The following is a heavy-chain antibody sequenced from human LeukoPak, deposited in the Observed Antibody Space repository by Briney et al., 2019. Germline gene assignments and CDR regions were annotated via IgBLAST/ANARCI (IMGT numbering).Heavy chain of an antibody. Sequence: ASVKVSCKASGYTFTGYYIHWVRQAPGQGLEWMGWINPNSGGTNYAQNFQGRVTMTRDTSISTAYMELSRLRSDDTALYYCARTASCGTNCYSYFDYWGQGTLVTVSS. CDR2: INPNSGGT. D-gene: IGHD2-21*01. CDR1: GYTFTGYY. J-gene: IGHJ4*02. V-gene: IGHV1-2*02. CDR3: ARTASCGTNCYSYFDY.